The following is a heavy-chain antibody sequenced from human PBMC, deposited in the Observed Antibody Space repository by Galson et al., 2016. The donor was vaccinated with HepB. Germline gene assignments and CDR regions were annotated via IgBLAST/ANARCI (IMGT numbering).Heavy chain of an antibody. V-gene: IGHV3-48*02. D-gene: IGHD3-3*01. Sequence: YAGSVKGRFTISRDNAKNSLYLQMNSLRDDDTAVYYCARSHSYDFWSDSFPRQYYYYHGMDVWGQGTAVIVSS. J-gene: IGHJ6*01. CDR3: ARSHSYDFWSDSFPRQYYYYHGMDV.